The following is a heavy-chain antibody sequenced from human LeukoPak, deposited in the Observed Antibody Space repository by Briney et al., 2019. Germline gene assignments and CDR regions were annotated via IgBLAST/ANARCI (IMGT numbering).Heavy chain of an antibody. CDR2: ISWNSGSI. CDR1: GFTFDDYA. D-gene: IGHD6-19*01. V-gene: IGHV3-9*01. J-gene: IGHJ4*02. CDR3: AKDRGYSSGWYGLFDY. Sequence: GGSLRLSCAASGFTFDDYAMHWVRQAPGKGLEWVSGISWNSGSIGYADSVKGRFTISRDNSKNTLYLQMNSLRAEDTAVYYCAKDRGYSSGWYGLFDYWGQGTLVTVSS.